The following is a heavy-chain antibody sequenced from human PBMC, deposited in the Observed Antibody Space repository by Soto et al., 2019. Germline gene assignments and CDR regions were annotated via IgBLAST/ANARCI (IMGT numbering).Heavy chain of an antibody. V-gene: IGHV1-18*01. CDR3: ARVAAGWQQLVIGAFDI. Sequence: GASVKVSCKASGYTFTSYGISWVRQAPGQGLEWMGWISAYNGNTNYAQKLQGRVTMTTDTSTSTAYMELRSLRSDDTAVYYCARVAAGWQQLVIGAFDIWGQGTMVTVSS. J-gene: IGHJ3*02. D-gene: IGHD6-13*01. CDR2: ISAYNGNT. CDR1: GYTFTSYG.